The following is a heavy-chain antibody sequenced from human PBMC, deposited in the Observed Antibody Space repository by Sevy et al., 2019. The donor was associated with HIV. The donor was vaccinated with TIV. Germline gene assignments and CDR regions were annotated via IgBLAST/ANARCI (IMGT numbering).Heavy chain of an antibody. CDR1: GYTFTGYY. V-gene: IGHV1-2*02. J-gene: IGHJ4*02. CDR2: INPDGGGP. Sequence: ASVKVSCKASGYTFTGYYMHWVRQAPGQGLQWMGWINPDGGGPNYAPKFQGRVTLTRDTSISTAYMELSRLKSDDTAVYYCVRDDRDGYFEYWGQRTLVTVSS. CDR3: VRDDRDGYFEY.